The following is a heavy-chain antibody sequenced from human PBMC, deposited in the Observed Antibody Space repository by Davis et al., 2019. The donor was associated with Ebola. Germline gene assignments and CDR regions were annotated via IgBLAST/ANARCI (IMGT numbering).Heavy chain of an antibody. CDR1: GYTFTSYY. Sequence: ASVKVSCKASGYTFTSYYMHWVRQAPGQGLEWMGIINPSGGSTSYAQKFQGRVTITRDTSASTAYMELSSLRSEDTAVYYCARDLNYYDSSGYHGGYWFDPWGQGTLVTASS. V-gene: IGHV1-46*01. D-gene: IGHD3-22*01. CDR3: ARDLNYYDSSGYHGGYWFDP. CDR2: INPSGGST. J-gene: IGHJ5*02.